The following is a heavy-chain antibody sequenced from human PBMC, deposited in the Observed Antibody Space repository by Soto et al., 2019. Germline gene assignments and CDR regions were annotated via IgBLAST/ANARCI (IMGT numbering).Heavy chain of an antibody. V-gene: IGHV1-46*01. J-gene: IGHJ4*02. CDR3: AKVTHRGPIAVAGPLGS. CDR2: FNPSGLST. D-gene: IGHD6-19*01. Sequence: QVHLVQSGAEVKKPGASVNVSCQASGSITNHHMHWVHQAPGQGLEWMGIFNPSGLSTTYAQKFQGRVTITRDTSTSTVYMEVSSLTSGDTAVYFCAKVTHRGPIAVAGPLGSWGQGTLVIVSS. CDR1: GSITNHH.